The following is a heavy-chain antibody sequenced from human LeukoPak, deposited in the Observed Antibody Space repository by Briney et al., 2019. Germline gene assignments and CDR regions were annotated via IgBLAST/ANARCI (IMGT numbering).Heavy chain of an antibody. CDR2: IWYDGSNK. CDR3: AREQRTVLRFLETYYGMDV. Sequence: GGSLRLSCGASGFTFSSYGMHWVRQAPGKGLEWVAFIWYDGSNKYYADSVEGRFTISRDNSKNTLYLQMNSLRAEDTAVYYCAREQRTVLRFLETYYGMDVWGQGTTVTVSS. D-gene: IGHD3-3*01. V-gene: IGHV3-33*01. J-gene: IGHJ6*02. CDR1: GFTFSSYG.